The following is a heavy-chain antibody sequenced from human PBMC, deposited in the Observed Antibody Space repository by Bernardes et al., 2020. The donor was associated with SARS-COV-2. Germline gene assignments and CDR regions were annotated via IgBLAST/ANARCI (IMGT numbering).Heavy chain of an antibody. V-gene: IGHV3-23*01. Sequence: GGSLRLSCAVSGFTFSDYAMTWVRQAPGKGLEWVSTIGGRGGSTYFADSVKGRFTIFRDDSKYTLYLQMDSLRAEDTAVYYCAKSHYYNSGSSDYWGQGTLVTVSS. CDR1: GFTFSDYA. CDR3: AKSHYYNSGSSDY. D-gene: IGHD3-10*01. J-gene: IGHJ4*02. CDR2: IGGRGGST.